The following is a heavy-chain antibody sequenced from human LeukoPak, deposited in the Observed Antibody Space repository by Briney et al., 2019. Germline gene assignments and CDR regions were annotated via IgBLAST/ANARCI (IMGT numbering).Heavy chain of an antibody. D-gene: IGHD5-18*01. CDR2: IYYSGST. CDR1: GGSISSYY. V-gene: IGHV4-59*01. CDR3: ARVVYSYGYYYYMDV. Sequence: PSETLSLTCTVSGGSISSYYWSWIRQPPGKGLEWIGYIYYSGSTNYNLSLKSRVTISVDTSKNQFSLKLSSVTAADTAVYYCARVVYSYGYYYYMDVWGKGTTVTVSS. J-gene: IGHJ6*03.